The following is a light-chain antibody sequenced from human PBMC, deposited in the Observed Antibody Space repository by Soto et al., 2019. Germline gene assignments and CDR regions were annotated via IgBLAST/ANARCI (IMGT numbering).Light chain of an antibody. V-gene: IGLV2-14*01. CDR2: DVT. CDR1: SSDVGAYNY. J-gene: IGLJ1*01. CDR3: ISYTTSSTYV. Sequence: QSALTQPASVSGSPGQSIAISCTGTSSDVGAYNYVSWYQQHPAKAPKLMIYDVTNRPSGVSDRFSGSKSGNTASLTISGLQAEDEADYYFISYTTSSTYVFGSGTKLTVL.